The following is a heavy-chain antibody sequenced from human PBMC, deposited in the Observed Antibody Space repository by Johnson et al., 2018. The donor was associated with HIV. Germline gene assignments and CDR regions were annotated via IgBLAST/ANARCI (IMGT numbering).Heavy chain of an antibody. D-gene: IGHD4-11*01. V-gene: IGHV3-7*05. CDR2: MNQGASEK. CDR1: GFTFSSYW. CDR3: ARGGAVTRRSADAFDI. Sequence: VKLVESGGGLVQPGGSLRLSCAASGFTFSSYWMSWVRQAPGKGLEWVANMNQGASEKNYVDSVKGRFPISRDNAKNSLYLQMNSLRPEDTAVYYCARGGAVTRRSADAFDIWGQGTMVTVSS. J-gene: IGHJ3*02.